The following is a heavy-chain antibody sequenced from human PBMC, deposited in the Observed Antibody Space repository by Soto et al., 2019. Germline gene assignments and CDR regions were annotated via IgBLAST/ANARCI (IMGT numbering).Heavy chain of an antibody. Sequence: EVQLVESGGGLVQPGGSLRLSCAASGFTFSSYWMHWVRQAPGKGLVWVSRINSDGSSTSYADSVKGRFTISRDNAKNTVYLQMNWLRAEDTAVYYCVRTSLVVAAATREDYWGQGTLVT. CDR3: VRTSLVVAAATREDY. CDR1: GFTFSSYW. CDR2: INSDGSST. J-gene: IGHJ4*02. V-gene: IGHV3-74*01. D-gene: IGHD2-15*01.